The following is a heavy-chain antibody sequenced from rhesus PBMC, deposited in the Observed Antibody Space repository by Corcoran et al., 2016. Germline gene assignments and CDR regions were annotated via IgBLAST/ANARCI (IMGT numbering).Heavy chain of an antibody. D-gene: IGHD6-25*01. CDR3: ARDGGSWKGYFDY. J-gene: IGHJ4*01. Sequence: QLQLQESGPGLVKPSETLSLTCAVSGYSISSGYGWSWIRQPPGKGLEWIGYIYGSSGSTNYNPSLKNRVTISKAPSKNQFSLKLSSVTAADTAVYYCARDGGSWKGYFDYWGQGVLVTVSS. CDR1: GYSISSGYG. CDR2: IYGSSGST. V-gene: IGHV4-127*01.